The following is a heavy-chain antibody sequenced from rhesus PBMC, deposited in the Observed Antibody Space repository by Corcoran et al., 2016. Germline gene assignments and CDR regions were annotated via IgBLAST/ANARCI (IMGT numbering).Heavy chain of an antibody. V-gene: IGHV4-65*02. J-gene: IGHJ4*01. CDR2: SSGSSGST. CDR1: GGSISSSNW. Sequence: QVQLQESGPGLVKPSETLSLTCAVSGGSISSSNWWSWIRQPPGKGLEWMGYSSGSSGSTYYNPSLKSRVTISKATSKTQFSRKLSSVTAADTAVYYCARQYLHWPLYGGAEGGAFDYWAQGVLVTVSS. D-gene: IGHD1-44*01. CDR3: ARQYLHWPLYGGAEGGAFDY.